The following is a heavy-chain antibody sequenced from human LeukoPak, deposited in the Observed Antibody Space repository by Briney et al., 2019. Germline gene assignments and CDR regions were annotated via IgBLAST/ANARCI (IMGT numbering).Heavy chain of an antibody. CDR3: ARESLYYYDSSGYPAHGY. V-gene: IGHV3-21*01. D-gene: IGHD3-22*01. J-gene: IGHJ4*02. Sequence: NPGGSLRLSCAASGFTFSSYSMNWVRQAPGKGLEWVSSISSSSYIYYADSVKGRFTISRDNAKNSLYLQMNSLRAEDTAVYYCARESLYYYDSSGYPAHGYWGQGTLVTVSS. CDR2: ISSSSYI. CDR1: GFTFSSYS.